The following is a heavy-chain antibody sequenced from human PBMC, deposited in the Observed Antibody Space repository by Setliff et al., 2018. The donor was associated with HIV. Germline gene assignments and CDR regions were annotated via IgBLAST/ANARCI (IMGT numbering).Heavy chain of an antibody. D-gene: IGHD1-26*01. CDR3: AKGRHLLYYFDY. Sequence: GGSLRLSCAASGFTFFDYALNWVRQAPGKGLEWVSAISGSGGSTYYADSVKGRFTISRDNSKNTLDLQMNSLRAEDTAVYYCAKGRHLLYYFDYWGQGTLVTVSS. J-gene: IGHJ4*02. V-gene: IGHV3-23*01. CDR2: ISGSGGST. CDR1: GFTFFDYA.